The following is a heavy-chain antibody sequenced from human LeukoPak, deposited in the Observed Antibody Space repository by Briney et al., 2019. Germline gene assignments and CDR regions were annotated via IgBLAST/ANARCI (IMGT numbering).Heavy chain of an antibody. CDR1: GFTFSSYS. J-gene: IGHJ6*03. CDR2: ISSSSYI. V-gene: IGHV3-21*01. CDR3: ARDDVVPAALWSYMDV. D-gene: IGHD2-2*01. Sequence: GGSLRLSCGASGFTFSSYSLNWVRQAPGKGLEWVSSISSSSYIYYADSVKGRFTISRDNAKNSLYLQMNSLRAEDTAVYYCARDDVVPAALWSYMDVWGKGTTVTVSS.